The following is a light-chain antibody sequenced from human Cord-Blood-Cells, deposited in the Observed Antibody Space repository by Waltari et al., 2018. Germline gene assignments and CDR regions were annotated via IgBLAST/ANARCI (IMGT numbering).Light chain of an antibody. Sequence: SYELTQPPSASVSPGQTASITSSGAKLGVKYSCGYQQKPGHSPVLVIYQDSKRPSGIPERFSGSNSGNTATLTISGTQAMDEADYYCQAWDSSTAWVFGGGTKLTVL. CDR3: QAWDSSTAWV. J-gene: IGLJ3*02. V-gene: IGLV3-1*01. CDR1: KLGVKY. CDR2: QDS.